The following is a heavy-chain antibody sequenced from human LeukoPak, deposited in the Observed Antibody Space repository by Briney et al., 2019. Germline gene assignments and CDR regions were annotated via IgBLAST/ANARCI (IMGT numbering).Heavy chain of an antibody. V-gene: IGHV3-21*01. CDR3: ASTSMIVVVNYFDY. Sequence: GGSLRLSCAASGFTFSSYSMNWVRQAPGKGLEWVSSISSSSSYIYYADSVKGRFTISRDNAKNSLYLQMNSLRAEDTAVYYCASTSMIVVVNYFDYWGQGTLVTVSS. D-gene: IGHD3-22*01. CDR1: GFTFSSYS. CDR2: ISSSSSYI. J-gene: IGHJ4*02.